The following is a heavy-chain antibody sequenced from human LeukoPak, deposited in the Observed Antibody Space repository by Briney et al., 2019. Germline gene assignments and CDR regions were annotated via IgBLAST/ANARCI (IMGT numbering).Heavy chain of an antibody. CDR1: GGSFSGYY. V-gene: IGHV4-59*10. Sequence: NPSETLSLTCAVYGGSFSGYYWSWIRQPPGKGLEWIGRIYTSGSTNYNPSLKSRVTMSVYTSKNQFSLKLSSVTAADTAVYYCAREGSAYGGNVDYWGQGTLVTVSS. D-gene: IGHD4-23*01. CDR2: IYTSGST. J-gene: IGHJ4*02. CDR3: AREGSAYGGNVDY.